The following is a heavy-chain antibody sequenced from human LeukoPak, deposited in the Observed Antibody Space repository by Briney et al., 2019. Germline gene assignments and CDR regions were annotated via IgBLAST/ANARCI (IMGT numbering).Heavy chain of an antibody. CDR1: GIIFSNYA. V-gene: IGHV3-30-3*01. J-gene: IGHJ4*02. CDR2: ISYDGNNK. CDR3: TSGQPSYSDTSDVDY. Sequence: GGSLRLSCAASGIIFSNYAMHWVRQAPGKGLEWVAVISYDGNNKNYADSVKGRFTISRDNSKNTLYLQMNSPRAEDTAVYYCTSGQPSYSDTSDVDYWGQGTLVTVSS. D-gene: IGHD3-22*01.